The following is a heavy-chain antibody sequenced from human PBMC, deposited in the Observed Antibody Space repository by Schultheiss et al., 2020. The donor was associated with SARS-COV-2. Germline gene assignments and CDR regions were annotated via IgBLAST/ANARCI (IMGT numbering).Heavy chain of an antibody. CDR3: ARGGYYYDSSGRLDY. V-gene: IGHV4-4*02. CDR2: IYHSGST. D-gene: IGHD3-22*01. Sequence: SETLSLTCAVSGGSISSSNWWSWVHQPPGKGLEWIGEIYHSGSTNYNPSLKSRVTISVDKSKNQFSLKLSSVTAADTAVYYCARGGYYYDSSGRLDYWGQGSLVTVSS. J-gene: IGHJ4*02. CDR1: GGSISSSNW.